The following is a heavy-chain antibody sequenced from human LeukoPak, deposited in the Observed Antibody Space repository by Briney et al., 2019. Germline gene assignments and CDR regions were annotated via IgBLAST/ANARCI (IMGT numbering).Heavy chain of an antibody. CDR2: ISGSGGST. D-gene: IGHD3-22*01. CDR1: GFTFSSYV. V-gene: IGHV3-23*01. Sequence: PGGSLRLSCAASGFTFSSYVMSWVRQAPGKGLEWVSAISGSGGSTYYADSVKGRFTISRDNSKNTLYLQMNSLRAEDTAVYYCAKALGGDYYDSSWDYYYGMDVWGQGTTVTVSS. J-gene: IGHJ6*02. CDR3: AKALGGDYYDSSWDYYYGMDV.